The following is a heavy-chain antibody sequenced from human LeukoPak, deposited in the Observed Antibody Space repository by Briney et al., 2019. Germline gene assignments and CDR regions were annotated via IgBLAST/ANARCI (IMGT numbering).Heavy chain of an antibody. CDR1: GGSFSSYY. J-gene: IGHJ5*02. CDR3: AGGYYDVLTGLSWFDP. Sequence: PSETLSLTCAVYGGSFSSYYWSWIRQPPGKGLEWIGYIYYSGSTDYNPSLKSRVTISVDTSKNQFSLKLRSVTAADTAVYYCAGGYYDVLTGLSWFDPWGQGTLVTVSS. V-gene: IGHV4-59*01. D-gene: IGHD3-9*01. CDR2: IYYSGST.